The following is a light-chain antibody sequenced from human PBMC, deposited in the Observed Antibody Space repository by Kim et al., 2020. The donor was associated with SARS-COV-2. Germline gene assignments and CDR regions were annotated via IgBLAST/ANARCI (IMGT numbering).Light chain of an antibody. CDR2: DVS. Sequence: QSALTQPRSVSGSPGQSVTISCSGTSSDVGAYSYVSWYQQHPGKAPKLMIYDVSERPSGVPDRFSGSKSGNTASLTISGLRSEDEADYYCCSYAGSYTWVFGGGTKVTVL. CDR3: CSYAGSYTWV. V-gene: IGLV2-11*01. CDR1: SSDVGAYSY. J-gene: IGLJ3*02.